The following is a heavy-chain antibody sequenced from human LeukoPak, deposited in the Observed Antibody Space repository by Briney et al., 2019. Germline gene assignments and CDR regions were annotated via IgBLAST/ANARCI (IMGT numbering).Heavy chain of an antibody. D-gene: IGHD2-2*01. CDR1: GFTFSSYS. V-gene: IGHV3-21*01. CDR2: ISSSSSYI. Sequence: GGSLRLSCAASGFTFSSYSMNWVRQAPGEGLEWVSSISSSSSYIYYADSVKGRFTISRDNAKNSLYLQMNSLRAEDTAVYYCARDRRGTSCHDYWGQGTLVTVSS. CDR3: ARDRRGTSCHDY. J-gene: IGHJ4*02.